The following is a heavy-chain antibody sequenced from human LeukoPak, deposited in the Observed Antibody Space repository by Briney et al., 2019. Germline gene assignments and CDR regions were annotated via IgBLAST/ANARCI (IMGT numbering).Heavy chain of an antibody. Sequence: PSETLSLTCVVSGDSVSSTNYYWGWIRQPPGKGLEWIGTTHYSGNTYYNPSLKSRVTISLDTSKNQFSLRLNSVTAADTAVYYCAREVATVYYMDVWGKGTTVTVSS. CDR3: AREVATVYYMDV. J-gene: IGHJ6*03. CDR1: GDSVSSTNYY. CDR2: THYSGNT. D-gene: IGHD5-12*01. V-gene: IGHV4-39*07.